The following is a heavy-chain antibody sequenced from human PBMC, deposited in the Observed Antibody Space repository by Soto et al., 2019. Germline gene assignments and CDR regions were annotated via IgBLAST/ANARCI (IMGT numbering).Heavy chain of an antibody. Sequence: EMQLVESGGGLVQPGGSLRISCAASGFTVRGHDMHWVRQPTGKGPEWVSGIYTTGDTDYPGSVKGRFTISRDIAKNSLSLQMKSLRADDTAVYYCVRGYYYGMDVWGQGTTVTVSS. CDR2: IYTTGDT. CDR3: VRGYYYGMDV. J-gene: IGHJ6*02. V-gene: IGHV3-13*01. CDR1: GFTVRGHD.